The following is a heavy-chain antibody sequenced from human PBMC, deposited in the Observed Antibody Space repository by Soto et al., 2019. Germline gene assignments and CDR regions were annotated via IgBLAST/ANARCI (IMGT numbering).Heavy chain of an antibody. CDR2: ISYNGKYE. CDR1: GFTFSTYT. J-gene: IGHJ4*02. CDR3: ATTPGGAAY. V-gene: IGHV3-30*04. D-gene: IGHD2-15*01. Sequence: PGGSLRLSCAASGFTFSTYTMHRVRQAPGKGLEWVADISYNGKYEYYADSVKGRFTISRDNSKSTLYLQMNSLTPEDTAVYYCATTPGGAAYWGQGTLVTVSS.